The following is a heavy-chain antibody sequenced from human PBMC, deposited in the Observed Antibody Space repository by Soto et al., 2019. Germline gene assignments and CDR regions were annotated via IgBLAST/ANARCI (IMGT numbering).Heavy chain of an antibody. CDR2: INPTGST. CDR1: GGSFSDNY. CDR3: ARGNFYNGLDV. Sequence: QVQLQQWGAGLVKPSETLSLTCAVSGGSFSDNYWSWIRRPPGKGLEWIGEINPTGSTHYNPSLKRRVTISKATSQNHFSMKLSSVTAADTGVYYGARGNFYNGLDVWDQVTTVTVSS. J-gene: IGHJ6*02. V-gene: IGHV4-34*01.